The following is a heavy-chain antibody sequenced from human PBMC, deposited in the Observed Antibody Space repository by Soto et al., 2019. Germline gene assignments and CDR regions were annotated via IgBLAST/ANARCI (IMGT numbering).Heavy chain of an antibody. CDR2: INLSGST. CDR3: ARGFPVYCYYNYRDV. J-gene: IGHJ6*03. CDR1: GGSFSGYS. Sequence: QVQLQQWGAGLLKPSETLSLTCAVYGGSFSGYSWSWIRQPPGKGLEWVGEINLSGSTNYNPSLKSRVTMSVDTSKNHFSLKVSSVTAADTAVYYCARGFPVYCYYNYRDVWGKGTTVTVSS. V-gene: IGHV4-34*01.